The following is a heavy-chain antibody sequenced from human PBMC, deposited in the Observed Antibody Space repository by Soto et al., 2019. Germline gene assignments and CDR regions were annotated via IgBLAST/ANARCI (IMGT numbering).Heavy chain of an antibody. J-gene: IGHJ4*02. CDR3: ARVSSGAFDY. CDR1: GGSISSGGYY. Sequence: SETLSLTCTVSGGSISSGGYYWSWIRQHPGKGLEWIGYIYYSGSTYYNPSLKSRVTISVDTSKNQFSLKLSSVTAADTAVYYCARVSSGAFDYWGQGTLVTVSS. CDR2: IYYSGST. V-gene: IGHV4-31*03. D-gene: IGHD6-19*01.